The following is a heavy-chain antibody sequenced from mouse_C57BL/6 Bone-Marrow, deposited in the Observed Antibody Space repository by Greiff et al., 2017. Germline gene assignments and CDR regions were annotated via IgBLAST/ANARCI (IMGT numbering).Heavy chain of an antibody. V-gene: IGHV1-52*01. Sequence: VQLQQPGAELVRPGSSVKLSCKASGYTFTSYWMHWVKQRPIQGLEWIGNIDPSDSETHYNQKFKDKATLTVDKSSSTAYMQRSSLTSADAAVYDRASRYFDVWGTGTTVTVSS. CDR2: IDPSDSET. CDR1: GYTFTSYW. CDR3: ASRYFDV. J-gene: IGHJ1*03.